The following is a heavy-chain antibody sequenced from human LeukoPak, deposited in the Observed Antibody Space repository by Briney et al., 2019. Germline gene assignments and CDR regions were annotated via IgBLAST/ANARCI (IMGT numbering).Heavy chain of an antibody. Sequence: SETLSLICAVSGYSISSSNWWGWIRQPPGKGLEWIGYIYYSGSTNYNPSLKSRVTISVDTSKNQFSLKLSSVTAADTAVYYCARRAPSDYYYYYGMDVWGQGTTVTVSS. CDR1: GYSISSSNW. CDR3: ARRAPSDYYYYYGMDV. CDR2: IYYSGST. V-gene: IGHV4-28*01. J-gene: IGHJ6*02.